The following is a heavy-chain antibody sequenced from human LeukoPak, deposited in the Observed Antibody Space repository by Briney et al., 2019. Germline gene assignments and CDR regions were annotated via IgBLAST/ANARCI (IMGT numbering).Heavy chain of an antibody. CDR3: ARHDLYSYYYFDY. V-gene: IGHV4-59*08. D-gene: IGHD1-26*01. CDR1: GGSISSYY. Sequence: SETLSLTCTVSGGSISSYYWSWIRQPPGKGLEWIGYIYYSGSANYNPSLKSRVTISVDTSKNQFSLKLSSVTAADTAVYYCARHDLYSYYYFDYWGQGTLVTVSS. CDR2: IYYSGSA. J-gene: IGHJ4*02.